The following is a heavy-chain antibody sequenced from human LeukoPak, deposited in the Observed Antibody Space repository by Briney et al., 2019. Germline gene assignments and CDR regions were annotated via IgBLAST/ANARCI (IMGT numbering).Heavy chain of an antibody. CDR3: ARAGTMPYFDH. J-gene: IGHJ4*02. CDR2: ISSGGSTI. D-gene: IGHD2-2*01. CDR1: GFTVSSYE. V-gene: IGHV3-48*03. Sequence: GGSLRLSCAASGFTVSSYEMTWVRQAPGKGLEWVSYISSGGSTIYYADSVKGRFTISRDNAKNSLYLQMNSLRAEDTAVYYCARAGTMPYFDHWGQGTLVTVSS.